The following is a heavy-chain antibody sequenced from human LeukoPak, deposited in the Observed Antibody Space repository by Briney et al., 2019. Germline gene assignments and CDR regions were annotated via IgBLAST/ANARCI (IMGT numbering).Heavy chain of an antibody. V-gene: IGHV3-7*03. CDR1: GFTVSSNY. J-gene: IGHJ4*02. D-gene: IGHD6-19*01. CDR3: ARYRGVAV. CDR2: INEDGSEK. Sequence: PGGSLRLSCAGSGFTVSSNYMSWVRQAPGKGLEWVANINEDGSEKYYVDSVKGRFTISRDNAKNSLYLQMNSLRAEDTAVYYCARYRGVAVWGQGTLVTVSS.